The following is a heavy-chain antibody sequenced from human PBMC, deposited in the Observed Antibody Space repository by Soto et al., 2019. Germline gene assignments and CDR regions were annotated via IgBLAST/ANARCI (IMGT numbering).Heavy chain of an antibody. CDR2: IKQDGSEK. CDR1: GFTFSSYW. J-gene: IGHJ3*02. V-gene: IGHV3-7*01. D-gene: IGHD3-22*01. CDR3: ARIHGVFQLAQWLDAFDI. Sequence: VQLVESGGGLVQPGGSLRLSCAASGFTFSSYWMSWVRQAPGKGLEWVANIKQDGSEKYYVDSVKGRFTISRDNAKNSLYLQMNSLRAEDTAVYYCARIHGVFQLAQWLDAFDIWGQGTMVTVSS.